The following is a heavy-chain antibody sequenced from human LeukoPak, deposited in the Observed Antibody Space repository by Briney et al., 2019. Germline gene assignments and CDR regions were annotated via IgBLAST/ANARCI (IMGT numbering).Heavy chain of an antibody. Sequence: SETLSLTCTVSGGSISSSSYHWGWIRQPPGKGLEWIGSIYYSGSTYYNPSLMGRVTISVDTSKSQFSLKVKSVTAADTAVYYCATVGYCSGGSCYEVAFDIWGQGTMVTVSS. J-gene: IGHJ3*02. CDR3: ATVGYCSGGSCYEVAFDI. V-gene: IGHV4-39*01. CDR1: GGSISSSSYH. D-gene: IGHD2-15*01. CDR2: IYYSGST.